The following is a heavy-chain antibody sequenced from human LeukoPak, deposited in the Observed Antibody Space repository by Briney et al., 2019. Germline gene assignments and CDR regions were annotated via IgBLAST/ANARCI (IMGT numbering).Heavy chain of an antibody. Sequence: GGSLRLSCAASGFTFSSHAMAWVRQAPGKGLEWVGRIKSKTDGGTTDYAAPVKGRFTISRDDSKNTLYLQMNSLKTEDTAVYYCTTDGDPYDYVWGPLSSWGQGTLVTVSS. CDR3: TTDGDPYDYVWGPLSS. D-gene: IGHD3-16*01. V-gene: IGHV3-15*01. J-gene: IGHJ4*02. CDR1: GFTFSSHA. CDR2: IKSKTDGGTT.